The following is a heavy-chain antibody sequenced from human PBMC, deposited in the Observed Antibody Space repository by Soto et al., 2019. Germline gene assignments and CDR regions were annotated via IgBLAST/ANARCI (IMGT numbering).Heavy chain of an antibody. J-gene: IGHJ5*02. D-gene: IGHD2-2*01. CDR1: VGSISSYY. CDR2: IYTSGST. CDR3: ARDIVVVPAAIPGTDWFDP. V-gene: IGHV4-4*07. Sequence: SETLSLTCTVSVGSISSYYWSWIRQPAGKGLEWIGRIYTSGSTNYNPSLKSRVTMSVDTSKNQFSLKLSSVTAADTAVYYCARDIVVVPAAIPGTDWFDPWGQGTLVTVSS.